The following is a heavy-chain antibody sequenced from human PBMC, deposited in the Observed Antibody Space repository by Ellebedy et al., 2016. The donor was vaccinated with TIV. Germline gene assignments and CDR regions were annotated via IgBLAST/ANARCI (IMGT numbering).Heavy chain of an antibody. CDR3: ARHFDGVGHRRLKGDNWFDP. CDR2: IDPSDSYT. CDR1: GYSFTSYW. Sequence: GGSLRLXXKGSGYSFTSYWISWVRQMPGKGLEWMGRIDPSDSYTNYSPSFQGHVTISADKSISTAYLQWSSLKASDTAMYYCARHFDGVGHRRLKGDNWFDPWGQGTLVTVSS. D-gene: IGHD2-8*01. J-gene: IGHJ5*02. V-gene: IGHV5-10-1*01.